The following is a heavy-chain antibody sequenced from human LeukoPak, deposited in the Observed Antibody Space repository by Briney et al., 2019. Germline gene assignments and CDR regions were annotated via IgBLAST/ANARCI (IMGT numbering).Heavy chain of an antibody. CDR3: ATDKGGYYNWFDP. CDR2: FDPEDGET. CDR1: GDTLYELS. V-gene: IGHV1-24*01. J-gene: IGHJ5*02. Sequence: GASVRVSCKVSGDTLYELSMHWVRQAPGKGLEWMGGFDPEDGETIYAQKFQGRVTMTEDTSTDTAYMELSSLRSEDTAVYYCATDKGGYYNWFDPWGQGTLVTVSS. D-gene: IGHD3-22*01.